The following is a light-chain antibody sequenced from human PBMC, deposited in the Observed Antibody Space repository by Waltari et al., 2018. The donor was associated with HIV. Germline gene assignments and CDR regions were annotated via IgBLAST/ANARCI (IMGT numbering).Light chain of an antibody. V-gene: IGLV1-44*01. CDR3: ATWDDRLNYWV. CDR2: PDN. J-gene: IGLJ3*02. CDR1: TSNIGTNS. Sequence: QSVVTQPPSASGAPGQRVTISCSGSTSNIGTNSVSWYQKFPGTAPKLLIYPDNERPAGVPDRFAGSKSGTSASLAISGLQSEDEADYYCATWDDRLNYWVFGGGTKLTVL.